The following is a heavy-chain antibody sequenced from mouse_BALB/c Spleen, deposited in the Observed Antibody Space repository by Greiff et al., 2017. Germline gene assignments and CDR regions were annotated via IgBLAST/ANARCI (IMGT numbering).Heavy chain of an antibody. V-gene: IGHV2-6-2*01. CDR3: ARQGYRYEAYAMDY. CDR1: GFSLTSYG. CDR2: IWSDGST. D-gene: IGHD2-14*01. Sequence: QVQLKESGPDLVAPSQSLSITCTVSGFSLTSYGVHWVRQPPGKGLEWLVVIWSDGSTTYNSALKSRLSISKDNSKSQVFLKMNSLQTDDTAMYYCARQGYRYEAYAMDYWGQGTSVTVSS. J-gene: IGHJ4*01.